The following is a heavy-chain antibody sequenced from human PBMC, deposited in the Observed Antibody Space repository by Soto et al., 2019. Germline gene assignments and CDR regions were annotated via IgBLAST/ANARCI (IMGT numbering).Heavy chain of an antibody. Sequence: ASVKVSCKASGGTFGSYAISWVRQAPGQGLEWMGGIIPIFGTANYAQKFQGRVTITADESTSTAYMELSSLRSEDTAVYYCARPRITMVRGVRTPYYYGMDVWGQGTTVTVSS. J-gene: IGHJ6*02. D-gene: IGHD3-10*01. V-gene: IGHV1-69*13. CDR1: GGTFGSYA. CDR3: ARPRITMVRGVRTPYYYGMDV. CDR2: IIPIFGTA.